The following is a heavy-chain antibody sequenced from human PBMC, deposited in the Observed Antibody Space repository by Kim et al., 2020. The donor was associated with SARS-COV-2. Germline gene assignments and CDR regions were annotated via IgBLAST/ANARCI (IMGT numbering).Heavy chain of an antibody. CDR2: IYYSGST. CDR1: GGSISSYY. V-gene: IGHV4-59*13. CDR3: ARGSEESAFDI. Sequence: SETLSLTCTVSGGSISSYYWSWIRQPPGKGLEWIGYIYYSGSTNYNPSPKSRVTISVDTSKNQFSLKLSSVTAADTAVYYCARGSEESAFDICGQGSVDT. J-gene: IGHJ3*02.